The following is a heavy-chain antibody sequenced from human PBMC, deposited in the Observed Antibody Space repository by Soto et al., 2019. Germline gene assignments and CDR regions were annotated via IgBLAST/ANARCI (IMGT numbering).Heavy chain of an antibody. CDR3: AREGVRGMDV. J-gene: IGHJ6*02. Sequence: SVKVSCEASGGTFSSYAISWVRQAPGQGLEWMGGIIPIFGTANYAQKFQGRVTITADESTSTAYMELSSLRSEDTAVYYCAREGVRGMDVWGQGTTVTVSS. CDR1: GGTFSSYA. CDR2: IIPIFGTA. D-gene: IGHD3-16*01. V-gene: IGHV1-69*13.